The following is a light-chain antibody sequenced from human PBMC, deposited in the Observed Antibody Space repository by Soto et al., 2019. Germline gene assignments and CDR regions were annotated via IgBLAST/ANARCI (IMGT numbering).Light chain of an antibody. CDR3: QQRTNWPDT. Sequence: TQSPSTLSASVGDRVTITCRASQSIGSSLAWYQQKPGQAPRLLMYGSYHRATGIPARFSGSGSGTDFTLTISSLEPEDFAVYYCQQRTNWPDTFGQGTRLEIK. J-gene: IGKJ5*01. CDR2: GSY. CDR1: QSIGSS. V-gene: IGKV3-11*01.